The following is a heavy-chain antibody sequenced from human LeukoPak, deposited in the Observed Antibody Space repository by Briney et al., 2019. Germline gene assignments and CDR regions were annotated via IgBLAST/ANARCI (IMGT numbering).Heavy chain of an antibody. J-gene: IGHJ5*02. V-gene: IGHV4-34*01. CDR3: ARRYCSSTSCYSPYNWFDP. CDR1: GGSFSGYY. D-gene: IGHD2-2*01. Sequence: SETLSLTCAVYGGSFSGYYWSWIRHPPGKGLEWIGEINHSGSTNYNPSLKSLVTISVATSKTQFSLKLSSVTAADTAVYYCARRYCSSTSCYSPYNWFDPWGQGTLVTVSS. CDR2: INHSGST.